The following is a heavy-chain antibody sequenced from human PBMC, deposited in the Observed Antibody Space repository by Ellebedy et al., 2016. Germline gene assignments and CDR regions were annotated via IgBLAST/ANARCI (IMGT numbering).Heavy chain of an antibody. CDR1: GGSFSNYY. Sequence: SETLSLTCAVYGGSFSNYYWSWIRQPQGKGLEWIGEINHSGVTNYNPPLKSRVTISVDTSKNQFSLKLSSVTAADTAVYYCARLGMLLESRGDYWGQGTLVTVSS. J-gene: IGHJ4*02. D-gene: IGHD2-8*01. CDR2: INHSGVT. CDR3: ARLGMLLESRGDY. V-gene: IGHV4-34*01.